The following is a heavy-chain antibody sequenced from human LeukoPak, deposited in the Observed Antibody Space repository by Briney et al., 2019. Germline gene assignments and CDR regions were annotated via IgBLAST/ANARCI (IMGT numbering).Heavy chain of an antibody. CDR1: GYIVSRNY. Sequence: PGGSLRLSCAASGYIVSRNYMRWVRQAPGKGLEWVSVIYSGGSTYYADSVKGRFTISRHNSKNTLYLQMNSLRAEDTAVYYCASGIVSSSPDYWGQGTLVTVAS. CDR2: IYSGGST. CDR3: ASGIVSSSPDY. D-gene: IGHD6-6*01. J-gene: IGHJ4*02. V-gene: IGHV3-53*04.